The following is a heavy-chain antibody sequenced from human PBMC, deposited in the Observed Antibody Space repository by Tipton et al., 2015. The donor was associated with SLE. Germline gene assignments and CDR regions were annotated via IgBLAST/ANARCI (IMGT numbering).Heavy chain of an antibody. CDR2: IDYNGRT. D-gene: IGHD3-10*02. J-gene: IGHJ3*02. CDR1: GVSINTYY. CDR3: ARPMITMSPLAAFDI. V-gene: IGHV4-59*01. Sequence: GLVKPSETLSLTCTVSGVSINTYYWNWIRQSPGKGLEWIGYIDYNGRTKYRPSLRSRVTISVDTSKNQFSLKFHPVTSADTAVYYCARPMITMSPLAAFDIWGQGTLVTVSS.